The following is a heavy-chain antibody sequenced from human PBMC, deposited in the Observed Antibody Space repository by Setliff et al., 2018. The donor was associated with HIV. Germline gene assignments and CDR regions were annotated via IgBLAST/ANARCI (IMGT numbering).Heavy chain of an antibody. Sequence: SETLSLTCYVTDDPISSYYWSWVRQPAGKGLEWIGRLYVSGDTSYNPSLKSRVTMSLDTSKKHFSLKLKSVTAADTAVYYCALTGHRLLRGYMDVWGKGTTVTVSS. CDR1: DDPISSYY. D-gene: IGHD2-15*01. CDR3: ALTGHRLLRGYMDV. J-gene: IGHJ6*03. CDR2: LYVSGDT. V-gene: IGHV4-4*07.